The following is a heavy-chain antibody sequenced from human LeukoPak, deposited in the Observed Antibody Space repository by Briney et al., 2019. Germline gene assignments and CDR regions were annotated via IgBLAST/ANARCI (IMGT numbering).Heavy chain of an antibody. D-gene: IGHD4-17*01. J-gene: IGHJ4*02. CDR3: ARRNGDYGFDY. CDR2: ISYDGSNK. CDR1: GFTFSNYA. Sequence: PGGSLRLSCAASGFTFSNYAMHWVRQAPGKGLEWVAVISYDGSNKYYADSVKGRFTISRDNSKNTLYLQMNSLRAEDTAVYYCARRNGDYGFDYWGQGTLVTVSS. V-gene: IGHV3-30-3*01.